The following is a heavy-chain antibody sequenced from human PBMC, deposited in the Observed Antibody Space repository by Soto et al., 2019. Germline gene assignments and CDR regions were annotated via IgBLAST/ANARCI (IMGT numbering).Heavy chain of an antibody. CDR3: ARDQVDDTIDY. V-gene: IGHV3-23*01. J-gene: IGHJ4*02. CDR1: GFTFGNSW. D-gene: IGHD3-10*01. CDR2: ISGSVGST. Sequence: GGSLRLSCASSGFTFGNSWMHWVRQAPGEVQGLRRGLEWVSAISGSVGSTYYADSVKGRFTISRDNSKNTLYLQMNSLRAEDTAVYYCARDQVDDTIDYWGQGTLVTVSS.